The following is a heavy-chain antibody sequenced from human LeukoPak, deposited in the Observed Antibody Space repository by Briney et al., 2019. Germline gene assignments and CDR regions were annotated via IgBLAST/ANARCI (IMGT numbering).Heavy chain of an antibody. D-gene: IGHD3-22*01. CDR2: IIPIFGTA. Sequence: SVKVSCKASGGTFSSYAISWVRQAPGQGLEWMGGIIPIFGTANYAQKFQGRVTITADKSTSTAYMELSSLRSEDTAVYYCARDWSYYDSSGFLDYWGQGTLVTVSS. J-gene: IGHJ4*02. V-gene: IGHV1-69*06. CDR1: GGTFSSYA. CDR3: ARDWSYYDSSGFLDY.